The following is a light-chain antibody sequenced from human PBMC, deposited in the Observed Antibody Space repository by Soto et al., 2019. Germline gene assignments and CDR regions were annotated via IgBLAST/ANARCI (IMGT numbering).Light chain of an antibody. J-gene: IGKJ4*01. CDR3: QQANSFPFT. V-gene: IGKV1-12*01. CDR1: QVISSW. CDR2: AAS. Sequence: DLQMTQSPSSVSASVGDRVTITCRASQVISSWLAWYQQQPGKAPKLLINAASSLQSGVPSRFSGSGSGTDFTLTISSLQPEDFATYYCQQANSFPFTFGGGTKVEIK.